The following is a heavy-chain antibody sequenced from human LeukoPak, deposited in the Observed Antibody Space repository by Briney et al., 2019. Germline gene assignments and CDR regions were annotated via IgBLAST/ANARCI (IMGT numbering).Heavy chain of an antibody. D-gene: IGHD3-10*01. CDR1: GFTFSSYA. Sequence: PGGSLRLSCAAIGFTFSSYAMSWVRQAPGKGLEWVSGISGSGGSTYYADSVKGRFTISRDNSKNTVNLHMNNLRAEDTAVYYCAKGQLLWFGQLLPDYWGQGILVTVSS. J-gene: IGHJ4*02. V-gene: IGHV3-23*01. CDR2: ISGSGGST. CDR3: AKGQLLWFGQLLPDY.